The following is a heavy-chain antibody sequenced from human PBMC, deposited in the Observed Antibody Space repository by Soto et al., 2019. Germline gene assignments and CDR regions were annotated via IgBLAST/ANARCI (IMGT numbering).Heavy chain of an antibody. J-gene: IGHJ4*02. CDR1: GGSISSGDYY. Sequence: SETLSLTCTVSGGSISSGDYYWSWIRQPPGKGLEWIGYIYYSGSTYYNPSLKSRVTISVDTSKNQFSLKLSSVTAADTAVYYCARAVGWLYYFDYWGQGTLVTSPQ. CDR3: ARAVGWLYYFDY. D-gene: IGHD6-19*01. CDR2: IYYSGST. V-gene: IGHV4-30-4*01.